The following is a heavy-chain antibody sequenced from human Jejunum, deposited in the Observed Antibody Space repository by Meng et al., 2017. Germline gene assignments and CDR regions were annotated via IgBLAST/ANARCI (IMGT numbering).Heavy chain of an antibody. D-gene: IGHD3-9*01. J-gene: IGHJ4*02. Sequence: QVQLQEPGPGLVKPSETLSLTCIVSGASISNYYWNWIRQTPTKGLEWIGHIDYTGSANYNPSLKSRVSISIDTSKNQFSLDLTSVTAADTAVYYCARGWGRFDPYEFWGQGILVTVSS. CDR2: IDYTGSA. CDR1: GASISNYY. CDR3: ARGWGRFDPYEF. V-gene: IGHV4-59*01.